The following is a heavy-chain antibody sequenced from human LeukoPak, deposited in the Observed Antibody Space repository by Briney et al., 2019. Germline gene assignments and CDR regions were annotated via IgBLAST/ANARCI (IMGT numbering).Heavy chain of an antibody. CDR3: ARDSSLLLWFGEAHPPAY. J-gene: IGHJ4*02. CDR1: GYTFTSYY. D-gene: IGHD3-10*01. Sequence: ASVKVSCKASGYTFTSYYMHWVRQAPGQGLEWMGIINPSGGSTSYAQKFQGRVTMTRDTSTSTVYMEVSSLRSEDTAVYYCARDSSLLLWFGEAHPPAYWGQGTLVTVSS. CDR2: INPSGGST. V-gene: IGHV1-46*01.